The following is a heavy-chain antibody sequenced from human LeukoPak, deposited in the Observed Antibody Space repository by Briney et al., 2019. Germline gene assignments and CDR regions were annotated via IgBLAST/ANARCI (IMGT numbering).Heavy chain of an antibody. CDR3: ARDQVGATRDYFDY. Sequence: PSETLSLTCTVSGGSISSYYRSWIRQPAGKGLEWIGRIYTSGSTNYNPSLKSRVTMSVDTSKNQFSLKLSSVTAADTAVYYCARDQVGATRDYFDYWGQGTLVTVSS. V-gene: IGHV4-4*07. CDR1: GGSISSYY. CDR2: IYTSGST. J-gene: IGHJ4*02. D-gene: IGHD1-26*01.